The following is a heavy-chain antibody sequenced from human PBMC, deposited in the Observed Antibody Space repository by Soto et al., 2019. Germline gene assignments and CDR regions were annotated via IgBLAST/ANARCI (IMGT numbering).Heavy chain of an antibody. CDR1: GGTFSSYA. D-gene: IGHD1-1*01. CDR2: IIPILGAA. J-gene: IGHJ6*02. Sequence: QVQLVQSGAEVKKPGSSVKVSCKASGGTFSSYAISWVRQAPGQGLEWMGGIIPILGAAIHAQRFQGGVTITADESTSTAYMELSSLRSEDTAVYYCARGGWKDQYYYGMEVWGQGTTVTVSS. V-gene: IGHV1-69*01. CDR3: ARGGWKDQYYYGMEV.